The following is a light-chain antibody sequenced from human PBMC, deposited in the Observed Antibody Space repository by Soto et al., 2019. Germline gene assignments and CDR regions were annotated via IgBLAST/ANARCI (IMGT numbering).Light chain of an antibody. CDR2: TNN. J-gene: IGLJ1*01. V-gene: IGLV1-44*01. CDR3: QSYDISLHNYV. CDR1: PANIGTNS. Sequence: QPVLTQPPSVSGTPGQRVTISCSGSPANIGTNSVNWFQHLPGTAPKLLIYTNNQRPSGVPDRFSGSRSGTSASLAISGLQSEDEADYYCQSYDISLHNYVFGTGTKLTVL.